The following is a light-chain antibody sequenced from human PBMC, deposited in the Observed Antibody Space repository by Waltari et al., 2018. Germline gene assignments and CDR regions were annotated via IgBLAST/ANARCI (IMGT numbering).Light chain of an antibody. CDR3: QQINSYQWT. Sequence: IQLTQSPSSLSSSVRGRFTITCRASQGIGNYLAWYQQKQGKAPKLLLYAASTLQSEVPSRFSGSGSGTEFTLTISSLQPEDFAIYYCQQINSYQWTFGQGTKVAIK. CDR1: QGIGNY. J-gene: IGKJ1*01. V-gene: IGKV1-9*01. CDR2: AAS.